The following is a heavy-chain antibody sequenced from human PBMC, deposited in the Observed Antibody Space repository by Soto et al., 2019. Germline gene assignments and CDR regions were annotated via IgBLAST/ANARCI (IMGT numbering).Heavy chain of an antibody. CDR1: GFTFSSYG. CDR2: IWYDGSNT. J-gene: IGHJ6*02. Sequence: QVQLVESGGGVVQPGRSLRLSCAASGFTFSSYGMQWVLQAPGKGLERVVVIWYDGSNTYYADSVKGRFTISRDNSKNPLYLQMISLRAEHTAVYYCARESLGYCSGGSCYSYYGMDVWGQGTTVTVSS. CDR3: ARESLGYCSGGSCYSYYGMDV. D-gene: IGHD2-15*01. V-gene: IGHV3-33*01.